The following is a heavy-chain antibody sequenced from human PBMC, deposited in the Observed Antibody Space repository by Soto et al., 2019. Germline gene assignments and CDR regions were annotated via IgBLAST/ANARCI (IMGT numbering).Heavy chain of an antibody. CDR2: INAGNGNT. D-gene: IGHD3-3*01. Sequence: VASVKVSCKASGYTFTSYAMHWVRQAPGQRLEWMGWINAGNGNTKYSQKFQGRVTITRDTSASTAYMELSSLRSEDTAVYYCARAILPSHLYYYYYGMDVWGQGTTVTVSS. V-gene: IGHV1-3*01. CDR3: ARAILPSHLYYYYYGMDV. J-gene: IGHJ6*02. CDR1: GYTFTSYA.